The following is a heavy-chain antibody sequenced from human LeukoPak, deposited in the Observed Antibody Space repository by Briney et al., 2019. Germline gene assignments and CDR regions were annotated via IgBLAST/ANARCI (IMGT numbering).Heavy chain of an antibody. V-gene: IGHV3-11*01. CDR3: ATDGAGFDT. CDR2: INIGGTNT. J-gene: IGHJ5*02. CDR1: GFTFNDYY. Sequence: AGGSLRLSCAASGFTFNDYYMSWIRQAPGKRLEWLSYINIGGTNTHYADSVKGRFTISRDNAKKSLYLEMNNLRAEDTAVYYCATDGAGFDTWGQGVLVTVSS.